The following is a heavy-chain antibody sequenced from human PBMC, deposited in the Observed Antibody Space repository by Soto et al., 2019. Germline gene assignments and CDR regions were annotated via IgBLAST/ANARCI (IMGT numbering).Heavy chain of an antibody. J-gene: IGHJ4*02. CDR3: ARGMTPPGAPAWYYFDS. D-gene: IGHD2-8*02. V-gene: IGHV4-4*07. CDR2: FSLSGTT. CDR1: GASITCSSY. Sequence: SETLSLTCTVSGASITCSSYWSWIRQPAGKGLEWIGRFSLSGTTSYNPSLRSRVTMSADVSKNQFSLRLTSVTAADTALYYCARGMTPPGAPAWYYFDSWGQGTLVTVSP.